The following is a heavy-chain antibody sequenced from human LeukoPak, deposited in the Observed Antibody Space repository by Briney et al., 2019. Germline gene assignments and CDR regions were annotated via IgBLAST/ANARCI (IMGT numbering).Heavy chain of an antibody. V-gene: IGHV3-21*01. J-gene: IGHJ4*02. D-gene: IGHD6-6*01. CDR3: ARGSSSNCDY. Sequence: GGSLRLSCAASGFTFSSYSMNWVCQAPGKGLEWVSSISSSSSYIYYADSVKGRFTISRDNAKNSLYLQMNSLRAEDTAVYYCARGSSSNCDYWGQGTLVTVSS. CDR2: ISSSSSYI. CDR1: GFTFSSYS.